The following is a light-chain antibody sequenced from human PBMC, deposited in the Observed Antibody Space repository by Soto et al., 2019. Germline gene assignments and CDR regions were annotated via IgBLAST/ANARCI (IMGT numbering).Light chain of an antibody. CDR3: QQYGSSVFT. Sequence: EIVLTQSPGTPSLSPGEKATLSCRANQSVSSSYLAWYQQKPGQAPRLLIYGASSRATGIPDRFSGSGSGTDFTLTISRLEPEDFAVYYCQQYGSSVFTFGPGTKVDIK. J-gene: IGKJ3*01. CDR1: QSVSSSY. CDR2: GAS. V-gene: IGKV3-20*01.